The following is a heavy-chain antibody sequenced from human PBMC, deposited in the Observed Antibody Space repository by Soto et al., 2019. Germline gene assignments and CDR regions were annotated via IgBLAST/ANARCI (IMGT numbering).Heavy chain of an antibody. J-gene: IGHJ6*02. CDR2: IDPRDSYS. Sequence: GESLKISCQASGYTFSAFWITWVRQMPGKGLEWMATIDPRDSYSNYSLSFQGHVTISADKSIGSAYLHWSTLEASDTAIYYCARLSTGFCTKNTCQHYFGMHVSGQGT. CDR1: GYTFSAFW. D-gene: IGHD2-8*01. CDR3: ARLSTGFCTKNTCQHYFGMHV. V-gene: IGHV5-10-1*01.